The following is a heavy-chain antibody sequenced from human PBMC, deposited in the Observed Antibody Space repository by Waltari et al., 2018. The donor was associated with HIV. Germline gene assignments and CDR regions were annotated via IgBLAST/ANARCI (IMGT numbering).Heavy chain of an antibody. Sequence: EGQVQESGGGFIQPGGSLRLSCAASGFSFSRHTMNWVRQVPGKGLEWISYITSGSDVIYYADSVKGRFTISRDNAASSLYLQMNSLRGEDTAVYCCARDFRDFSGNWGFDSWGQGTLVTVSS. CDR2: ITSGSDVI. V-gene: IGHV3-48*01. CDR3: ARDFRDFSGNWGFDS. CDR1: GFSFSRHT. D-gene: IGHD3-10*01. J-gene: IGHJ4*02.